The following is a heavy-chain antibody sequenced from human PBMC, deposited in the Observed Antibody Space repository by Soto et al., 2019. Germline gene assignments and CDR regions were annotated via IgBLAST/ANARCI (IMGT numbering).Heavy chain of an antibody. J-gene: IGHJ4*02. CDR3: ARKRRGTYSSSPFDY. V-gene: IGHV4-34*01. CDR2: VNHSGSA. Sequence: LSLTCAVYGGSFNVYYWSWIRQPPGKGLEWIGEVNHSGSACYSPSLKSRATISVETSKNQFSLKLSSVTAADTAVYYCARKRRGTYSSSPFDYWGQGTRVTVS. CDR1: GGSFNVYY. D-gene: IGHD6-6*01.